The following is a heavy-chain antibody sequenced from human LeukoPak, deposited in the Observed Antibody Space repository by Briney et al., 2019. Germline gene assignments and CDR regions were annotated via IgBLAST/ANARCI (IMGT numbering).Heavy chain of an antibody. CDR3: ARRDGYCSSTSCYAGYYYGMDV. J-gene: IGHJ6*02. V-gene: IGHV5-51*01. CDR2: IYPGDSDT. CDR1: GYSFTSYW. Sequence: GESLKISCKGSGYSFTSYWIGWVRQMPGKGLEWMGFIYPGDSDTTYSPSFQGQVTISADKSISTAYLQWSSLKASDTAMYYCARRDGYCSSTSCYAGYYYGMDVWGQGTTVTVSS. D-gene: IGHD2-2*01.